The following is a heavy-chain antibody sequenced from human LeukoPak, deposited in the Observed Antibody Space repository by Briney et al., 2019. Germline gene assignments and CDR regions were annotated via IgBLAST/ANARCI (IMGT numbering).Heavy chain of an antibody. J-gene: IGHJ4*02. D-gene: IGHD3-16*01. CDR1: GGSFSGYY. CDR3: ARGDVLDYFIEY. CDR2: INHSGTT. V-gene: IGHV4-34*01. Sequence: SETLSLTCAVYGGSFSGYYWSWIRQPPGKGLEWIGEINHSGTTYYNPSLKSRVTISVDTSKNQFSLKLSSVTAADTAVYYCARGDVLDYFIEYWGQGTLVTVSS.